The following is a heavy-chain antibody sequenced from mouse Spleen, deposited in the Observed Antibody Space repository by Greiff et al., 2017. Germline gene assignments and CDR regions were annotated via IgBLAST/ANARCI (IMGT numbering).Heavy chain of an antibody. CDR1: GFSLTSYG. Sequence: VKLVESGPGLVKPSQSLSITCTVSGFSLTSYGVHWVRQSPGKGLEWLGVIRSGGSTDYNAAFISRLSISKDNSKSQVFFKMNSLQADDTAIYYCYRNKAYYGNPWFAYWGQGTLVTVSA. CDR2: IRSGGST. V-gene: IGHV2-2*01. D-gene: IGHD2-10*01. CDR3: YRNKAYYGNPWFAY. J-gene: IGHJ3*01.